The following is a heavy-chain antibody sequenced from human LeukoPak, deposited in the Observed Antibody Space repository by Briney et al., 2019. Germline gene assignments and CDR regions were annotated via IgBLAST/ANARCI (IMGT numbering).Heavy chain of an antibody. D-gene: IGHD5-18*01. CDR2: IIPMYGVG. CDR1: GGTFGSNA. CDR3: ARGLLLDTPMVTVYYYYYMDV. Sequence: GASVKVSCKASGGTFGSNAINWVRQAPGQGLEWMGGIIPMYGVGNYAQKFQDRVTITTDESTSTAYMELSSLRSEDTAVYYCARGLLLDTPMVTVYYYYYMDVWGKGTTVTVSS. J-gene: IGHJ6*03. V-gene: IGHV1-69*05.